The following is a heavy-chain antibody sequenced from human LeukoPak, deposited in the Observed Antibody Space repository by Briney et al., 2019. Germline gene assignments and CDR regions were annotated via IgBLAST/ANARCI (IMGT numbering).Heavy chain of an antibody. CDR3: ARGWTAMAYFDY. Sequence: GGSLRLSCAAPGFTFSSYEMNWVRQAPGKGLEWVSYISSSGSTIYYADSVKGRFTISRDNAKNSLYLQMNSLRAEDTAVYYCARGWTAMAYFDYWGQGTLVTVSS. V-gene: IGHV3-48*03. CDR1: GFTFSSYE. D-gene: IGHD5-18*01. J-gene: IGHJ4*02. CDR2: ISSSGSTI.